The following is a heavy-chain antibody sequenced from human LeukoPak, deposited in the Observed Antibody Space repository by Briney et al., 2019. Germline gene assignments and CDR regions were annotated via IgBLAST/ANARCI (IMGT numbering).Heavy chain of an antibody. CDR2: IRSKANSYAT. Sequence: GGSLTLSCAASGFTFSGSAMHWVRQASGKGLEWVGRIRSKANSYATAYAASVKGRFTISRDDSKNTAYLQMNSLKTEDTAVYYCTTRIPQDAFDIWGQGTMVTVSS. CDR1: GFTFSGSA. CDR3: TTRIPQDAFDI. J-gene: IGHJ3*02. V-gene: IGHV3-73*01.